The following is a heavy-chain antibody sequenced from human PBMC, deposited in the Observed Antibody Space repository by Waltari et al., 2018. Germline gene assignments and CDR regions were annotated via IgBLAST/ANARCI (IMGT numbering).Heavy chain of an antibody. CDR1: GDPIHTGGSY. CDR3: TSGRFEGVDRWGFDK. Sequence: QVQLQESGPGLVTPSQTLSLDCFVPGDPIHTGGSYGNWIRQPPGGGLEWIGYMYYTGATYYNPSLKSRVTISADTSKNLFSLEVTSVTAADTAVYYCTSGRFEGVDRWGFDKWGQGSLVTVSA. CDR2: MYYTGAT. V-gene: IGHV4-31*03. D-gene: IGHD3-16*01. J-gene: IGHJ4*02.